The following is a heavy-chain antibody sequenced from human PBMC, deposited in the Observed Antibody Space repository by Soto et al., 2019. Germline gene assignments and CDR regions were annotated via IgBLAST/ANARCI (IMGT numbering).Heavy chain of an antibody. V-gene: IGHV1-18*01. D-gene: IGHD3-3*01. CDR3: ARDGSSLYYDFWSGYLFDY. Sequence: QVPLVQSGAEVKKPGASVKVSCKASGYTFTSYGISWVRQAPGQGLEWMGWISAYNGNTNYAQKLQGRVTMTTDTSTSTAYMELRSLRSDDTAVYYCARDGSSLYYDFWSGYLFDYWGQGTLVTVSS. J-gene: IGHJ4*02. CDR1: GYTFTSYG. CDR2: ISAYNGNT.